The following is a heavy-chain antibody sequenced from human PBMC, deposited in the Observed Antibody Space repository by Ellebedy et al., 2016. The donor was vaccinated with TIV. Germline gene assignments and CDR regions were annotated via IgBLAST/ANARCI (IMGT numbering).Heavy chain of an antibody. CDR1: VFNSYA. CDR3: VRDRRDAFDL. CDR2: ISDGGGST. J-gene: IGHJ3*01. Sequence: GGSLRLXXEGSVFNSYAMSWVRQAPGKGLEWVSGISDGGGSTYYSGSVKGRFTVSRDKSKKTVYLQMNSLKTGDTAMYYCVRDRRDAFDLWGQGTIVTVSS. V-gene: IGHV3-23*01.